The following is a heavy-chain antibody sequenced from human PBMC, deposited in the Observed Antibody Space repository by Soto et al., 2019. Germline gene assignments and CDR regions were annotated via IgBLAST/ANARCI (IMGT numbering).Heavy chain of an antibody. CDR2: IHHGGST. CDR1: GGSISSSNFY. V-gene: IGHV4-39*02. Sequence: SETLSLTCAVSGGSISSSNFYWGWFRQSPGKGLEWIGSIHHGGSTYYNPSLKSRITISVDTSKNQFSLKLNSVTPEDTAVYYCARDVGTTFPFEYWGQGTLVTVSS. CDR3: ARDVGTTFPFEY. J-gene: IGHJ4*02. D-gene: IGHD4-17*01.